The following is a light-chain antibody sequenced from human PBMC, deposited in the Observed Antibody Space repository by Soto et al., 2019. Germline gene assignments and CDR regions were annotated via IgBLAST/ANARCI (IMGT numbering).Light chain of an antibody. CDR2: GSS. V-gene: IGKV3D-15*01. CDR3: QQYNNWGLS. Sequence: IVLTQSPATLSVSPGERVTLSCRASENVGTNLAWYQQRPGQPPRLLIYGSSTRATGISATFSGSGSRTEFTLTISSLQSEDSAVYYCQQYNNWGLSFGGGTRVGIK. CDR1: ENVGTN. J-gene: IGKJ4*01.